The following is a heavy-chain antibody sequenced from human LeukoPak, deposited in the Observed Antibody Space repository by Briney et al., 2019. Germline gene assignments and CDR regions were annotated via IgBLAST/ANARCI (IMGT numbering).Heavy chain of an antibody. Sequence: GESLKISCKGSGYSFTSYWISWVRQMPGKGLEWMGRIDPSDSYTNYSPSFQGHVTISVDKSISTAYLQWSSLKASDTAMYYCARRDRYSWYSFDYWGQGTLVTVSS. CDR2: IDPSDSYT. CDR1: GYSFTSYW. V-gene: IGHV5-10-1*01. D-gene: IGHD6-13*01. J-gene: IGHJ4*02. CDR3: ARRDRYSWYSFDY.